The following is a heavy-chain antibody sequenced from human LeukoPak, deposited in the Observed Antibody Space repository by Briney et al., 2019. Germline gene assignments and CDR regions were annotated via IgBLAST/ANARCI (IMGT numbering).Heavy chain of an antibody. CDR2: INPNSGGT. CDR1: GYTFTGYY. D-gene: IGHD3-22*01. CDR3: ARTYYDSSGYQPYFDC. Sequence: ASVKVSCKASGYTFTGYYMHWVRQAPGQGLEWMGWINPNSGGTNYAQKFQGRVTMTRDTSISTAYMELSRLRSDDTAVYYCARTYYDSSGYQPYFDCWGQGTLVTVSS. V-gene: IGHV1-2*02. J-gene: IGHJ4*02.